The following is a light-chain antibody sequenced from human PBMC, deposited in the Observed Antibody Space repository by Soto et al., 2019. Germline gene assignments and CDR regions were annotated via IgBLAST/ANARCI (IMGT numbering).Light chain of an antibody. Sequence: DIQMTQSPSSLSASVGDRVTITCRASQSITNFLNWYQQKPGKAPQLLIYAASSLQSGVPARFSGGGSGTDFTITISSLQPEDFAAYYCQQSYSAPLTFGGGTKVEIK. CDR2: AAS. CDR3: QQSYSAPLT. V-gene: IGKV1-39*01. J-gene: IGKJ4*01. CDR1: QSITNF.